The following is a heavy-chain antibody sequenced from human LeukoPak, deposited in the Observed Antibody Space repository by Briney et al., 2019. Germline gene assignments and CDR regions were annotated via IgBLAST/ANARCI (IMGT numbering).Heavy chain of an antibody. D-gene: IGHD2-21*02. CDR1: GFTFSNAW. CDR2: IKSKTDGGTT. J-gene: IGHJ4*02. V-gene: IGHV3-15*01. CDR3: TTDRSAGCGGDRHPDDSTDY. Sequence: GGSLRLSCAASGFTFSNAWMSWVRQAPGKGLEWVGRIKSKTDGGTTDYAAPVKGRFTISRDDSKNTLYLQMNSLKTEDTAVYYCTTDRSAGCGGDRHPDDSTDYWGQGTLVTVSS.